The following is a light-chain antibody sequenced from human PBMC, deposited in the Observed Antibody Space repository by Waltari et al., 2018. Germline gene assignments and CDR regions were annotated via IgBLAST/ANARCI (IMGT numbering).Light chain of an antibody. V-gene: IGKV3D-20*02. CDR1: QSVFSAY. CDR2: GAS. J-gene: IGKJ3*01. CDR3: QHRDHWPPDAT. Sequence: EIVLTQSPGTLSLSPGDRATLSCRASQSVFSAYLAWYQQTPGQAPRLLIYGASRRATGIPARFSGSGSGTDFTLTISSLEPEDFAVYYCQHRDHWPPDATFGPGTKVDVK.